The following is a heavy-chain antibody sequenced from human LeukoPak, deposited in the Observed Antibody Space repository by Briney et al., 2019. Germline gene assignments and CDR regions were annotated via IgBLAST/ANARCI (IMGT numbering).Heavy chain of an antibody. CDR3: ARRRRIGAAGGDGMDV. Sequence: PSETLSLTCTVSGGSMSNYYWTWIRQPPGQGLEWIGYTYNSGRINYNPSLRSRVTISADTSKNQFSLKLDSVTAADTANYYCARRRRIGAAGGDGMDVWGQGTTVTVSS. D-gene: IGHD6-13*01. CDR1: GGSMSNYY. V-gene: IGHV4-4*09. CDR2: TYNSGRI. J-gene: IGHJ6*02.